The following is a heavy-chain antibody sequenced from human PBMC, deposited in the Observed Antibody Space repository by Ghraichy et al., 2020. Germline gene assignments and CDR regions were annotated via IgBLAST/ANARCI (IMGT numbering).Heavy chain of an antibody. Sequence: SETLSLTCTVSGGSISSSSYYWGWIRQPPGKGLEWIGSIYYSGSTYYNPSLKSRVTISVETSKNQFSLKLSSVTAADTAVYYCARVYSSSLAWFDPWGQGTLVTVSS. CDR3: ARVYSSSLAWFDP. V-gene: IGHV4-39*01. J-gene: IGHJ5*02. D-gene: IGHD6-6*01. CDR2: IYYSGST. CDR1: GGSISSSSYY.